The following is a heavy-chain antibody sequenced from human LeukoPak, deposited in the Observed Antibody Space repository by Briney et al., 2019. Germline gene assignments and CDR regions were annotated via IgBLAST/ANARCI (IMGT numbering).Heavy chain of an antibody. D-gene: IGHD5-24*01. Sequence: SATLSLTCTVSGGSISTYYWTWIRQPPGKGLEWMGYIYYSGSTNYNPSLKSRVTISVDTSKNQISLKLSSVTAADTAIYHCARGARREGYNFDYWGQGTLVTVSS. J-gene: IGHJ4*02. CDR2: IYYSGST. CDR1: GGSISTYY. V-gene: IGHV4-59*01. CDR3: ARGARREGYNFDY.